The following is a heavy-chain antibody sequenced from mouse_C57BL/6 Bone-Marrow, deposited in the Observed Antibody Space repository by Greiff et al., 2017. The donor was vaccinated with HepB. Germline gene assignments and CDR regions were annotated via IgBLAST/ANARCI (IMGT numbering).Heavy chain of an antibody. CDR1: GYTFTSYW. V-gene: IGHV1-64*01. D-gene: IGHD2-10*01. Sequence: QQSGAELVKPGASVKLSCKASGYTFTSYWMHWVKQRPGQGLEWIGMIHPNSGSTNYNEKFKSKATLTVDKSSSTAYMQLSSLTSEDSAVYYCARDLLWRAYWGQGTLVTVSA. CDR2: IHPNSGST. J-gene: IGHJ3*01. CDR3: ARDLLWRAY.